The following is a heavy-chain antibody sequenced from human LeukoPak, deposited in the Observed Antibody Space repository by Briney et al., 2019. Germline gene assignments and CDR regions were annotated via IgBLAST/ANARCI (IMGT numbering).Heavy chain of an antibody. Sequence: ASVKVSCKACGYTFTAYYMHWVRQAPGQGLEWMGWINPNTGDTNYAQNFQGRVTMNRDTSISTAYMELSSLRSDDTAVYYCARSADGYTCGHFDFWGQGTLVTVSS. V-gene: IGHV1-2*02. D-gene: IGHD5-18*01. CDR1: GYTFTAYY. CDR2: INPNTGDT. J-gene: IGHJ4*02. CDR3: ARSADGYTCGHFDF.